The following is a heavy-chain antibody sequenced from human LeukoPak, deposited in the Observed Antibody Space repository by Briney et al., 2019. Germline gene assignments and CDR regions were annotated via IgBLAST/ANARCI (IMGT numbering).Heavy chain of an antibody. CDR2: ISWNSGSI. Sequence: GGSLRLSCAASGFTFDDYAMHWVRQAPGKGLEWVSGISWNSGSIGYADSVKGRFTISRDNAKNSLYLQMSSLRVEDTAVYYCARDVDGGTIITGAFDIWGHGTMVIVSS. V-gene: IGHV3-9*01. CDR3: ARDVDGGTIITGAFDI. CDR1: GFTFDDYA. D-gene: IGHD5-24*01. J-gene: IGHJ3*02.